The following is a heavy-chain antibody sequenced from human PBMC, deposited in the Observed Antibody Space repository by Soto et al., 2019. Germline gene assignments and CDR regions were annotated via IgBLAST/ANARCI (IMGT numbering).Heavy chain of an antibody. Sequence: GGSLRLSCAASGFTFSSYAMHWVRQAPGKGLEWVAVISYDGSNKYYADSVKGRFTISRDNSKNTLYLQMNSLRAEDTAVYYCARWASAVDYWGQGTMVTVYS. D-gene: IGHD2-2*01. J-gene: IGHJ4*02. CDR3: ARWASAVDY. CDR2: ISYDGSNK. CDR1: GFTFSSYA. V-gene: IGHV3-30-3*01.